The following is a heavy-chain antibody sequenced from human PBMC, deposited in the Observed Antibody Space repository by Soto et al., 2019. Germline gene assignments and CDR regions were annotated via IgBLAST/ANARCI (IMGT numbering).Heavy chain of an antibody. CDR1: GGSISSSSYY. Sequence: QLQLQESGPGLVKPSETLSLTCTVSGGSISSSSYYWGWIRQPPGKGLEWIGRIYYSGSTYYNPYLKIRVTISVDTSKNQFSLKLSSVTAADTAVYYSARRHRDRDAFDIWGQGTMVTVSS. V-gene: IGHV4-39*01. D-gene: IGHD2-21*02. CDR2: IYYSGST. CDR3: ARRHRDRDAFDI. J-gene: IGHJ3*02.